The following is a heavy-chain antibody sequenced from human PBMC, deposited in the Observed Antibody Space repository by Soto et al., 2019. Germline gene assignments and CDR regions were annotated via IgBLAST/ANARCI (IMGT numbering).Heavy chain of an antibody. D-gene: IGHD3-3*01. CDR3: AKTAGDFWSGYYYYYYYYMDV. Sequence: EVQLLESGGGLVQPGGSLRLSCAASGFTFSSYAMSWVRQAPGKGLEWVSAISGSGGSTYYAYSVKGRFTISRDNSKNTLYLQMNSLRADDTAVYYCAKTAGDFWSGYYYYYYYYMDVWGKGTTVTVSS. CDR1: GFTFSSYA. V-gene: IGHV3-23*01. CDR2: ISGSGGST. J-gene: IGHJ6*03.